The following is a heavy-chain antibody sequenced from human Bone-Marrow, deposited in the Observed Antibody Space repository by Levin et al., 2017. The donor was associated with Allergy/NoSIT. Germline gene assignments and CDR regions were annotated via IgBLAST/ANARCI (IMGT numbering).Heavy chain of an antibody. J-gene: IGHJ6*02. V-gene: IGHV3-21*01. CDR1: GFTFSSYS. D-gene: IGHD2-2*01. Sequence: GESLKISCAASGFTFSSYSMNWVRQAPGKGLEWVSSISSSSSYIYYADSVKGRFTISRDNAKNSLYLQMNSLRAEDTAVYYCAREYCSSTSCPPPPLGDYYYGMDVWGQGTTVTVSS. CDR3: AREYCSSTSCPPPPLGDYYYGMDV. CDR2: ISSSSSYI.